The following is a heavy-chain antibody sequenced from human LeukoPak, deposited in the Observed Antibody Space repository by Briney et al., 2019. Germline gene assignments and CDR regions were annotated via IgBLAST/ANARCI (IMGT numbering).Heavy chain of an antibody. CDR1: GGTFSSYA. D-gene: IGHD3-9*01. V-gene: IGHV1-69*13. J-gene: IGHJ3*02. Sequence: ASVKVSCKASGGTFSSYAISWVRQAPGQGLEWMGGIIPIFGTANYAQKFQGRVTITADESTSTAYMELSSLRSEDTAVYYCARWDFDWSYDAFDIWGQGTMVTVSS. CDR2: IIPIFGTA. CDR3: ARWDFDWSYDAFDI.